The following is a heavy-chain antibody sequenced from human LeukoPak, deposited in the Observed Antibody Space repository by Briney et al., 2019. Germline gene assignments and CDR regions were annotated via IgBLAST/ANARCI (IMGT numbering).Heavy chain of an antibody. CDR3: ARDRGDYYDSSGPLDY. V-gene: IGHV3-30-3*01. D-gene: IGHD3-22*01. J-gene: IGHJ4*02. Sequence: PGGSLRLSCAASGFTFSSYAMHWLRQAPGKGLEWVAVISYDGSNKYYADSVKGRFTISRDNSKNTLYLQMNSLRAEDTAVYYCARDRGDYYDSSGPLDYWGQGTLVTVSS. CDR2: ISYDGSNK. CDR1: GFTFSSYA.